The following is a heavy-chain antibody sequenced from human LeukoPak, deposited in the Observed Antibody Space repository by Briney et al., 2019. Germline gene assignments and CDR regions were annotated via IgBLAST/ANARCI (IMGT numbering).Heavy chain of an antibody. CDR3: ARAANVAAAGPAEYFQH. CDR2: IIPILGIA. J-gene: IGHJ1*01. D-gene: IGHD6-13*01. V-gene: IGHV1-69*04. CDR1: GGTFSSYA. Sequence: GASVKVSCKASGGTFSSYAISWVRQAPGQGLEWMGRIIPILGIANYAQKFQGRVTITADKSTSTAYMELSSLRSEDTAVYHWARAANVAAAGPAEYFQHWGQGTLVTVSS.